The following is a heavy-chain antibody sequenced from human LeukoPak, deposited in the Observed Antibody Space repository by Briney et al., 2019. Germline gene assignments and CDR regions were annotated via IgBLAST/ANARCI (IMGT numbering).Heavy chain of an antibody. J-gene: IGHJ4*02. Sequence: GGSLRLSCAASGFTFSSYSMNWVRQAPGKGLEWVSSISSSSSYIYYADSVKGRFTISRDNAKNSLYLQMNSLRAEDTAVYYCATDYVVVVPAAILPPEYYFDYWGQGTLVTVSS. CDR3: ATDYVVVVPAAILPPEYYFDY. V-gene: IGHV3-21*01. D-gene: IGHD2-2*02. CDR2: ISSSSSYI. CDR1: GFTFSSYS.